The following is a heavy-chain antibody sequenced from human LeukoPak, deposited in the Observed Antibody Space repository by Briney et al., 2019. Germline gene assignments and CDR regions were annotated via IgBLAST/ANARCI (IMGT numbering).Heavy chain of an antibody. D-gene: IGHD1-26*01. CDR2: INPNSGGT. CDR3: ARDFQNNNWYGGPGYYFDF. J-gene: IGHJ4*02. Sequence: WASVKVSCKASGGTFSSYNFIWVRQAPGQGLEWMGWINPNSGGTNYAQKFQGRVTMTTDTSISTAYMELSRLRSDDTALYYCARDFQNNNWYGGPGYYFDFWGQGTQVTVSS. V-gene: IGHV1-2*02. CDR1: GGTFSSYN.